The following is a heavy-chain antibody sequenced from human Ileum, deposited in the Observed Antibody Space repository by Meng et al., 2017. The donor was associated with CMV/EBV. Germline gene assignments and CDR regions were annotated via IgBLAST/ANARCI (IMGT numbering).Heavy chain of an antibody. CDR2: ISSSSSTI. V-gene: IGHV3-48*04. D-gene: IGHD3-10*01. CDR1: GFSFSTYS. Sequence: GESLKLSCAASGFSFSTYSVNWVRQAPGKGLEWVSYISSSSSTIYYADSVKGRFTVSRDNAQNSLYLQMNNLRAEDTAVYYCARGTTRDYYGSGYYFDCWGQGTLVTVSS. J-gene: IGHJ4*02. CDR3: ARGTTRDYYGSGYYFDC.